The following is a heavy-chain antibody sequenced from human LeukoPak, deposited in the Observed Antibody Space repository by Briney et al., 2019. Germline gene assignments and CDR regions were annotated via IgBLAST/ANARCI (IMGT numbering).Heavy chain of an antibody. V-gene: IGHV1-8*01. CDR3: ARAYRITFGGVIGY. CDR2: MYPNSGNT. CDR1: GYTFTSYD. Sequence: GASVKVSCKASGYTFTSYDINWVRQATGQGLEWMGWMYPNSGNTGYAQKFQGRVTMTRNTSISTAYMELSSLRSEDTAVYYCARAYRITFGGVIGYWGQGTLVTVSS. D-gene: IGHD3-16*01. J-gene: IGHJ4*02.